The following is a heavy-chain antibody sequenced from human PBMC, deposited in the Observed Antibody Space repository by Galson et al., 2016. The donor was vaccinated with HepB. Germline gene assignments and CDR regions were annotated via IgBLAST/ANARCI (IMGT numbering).Heavy chain of an antibody. CDR1: GFPFSSYA. J-gene: IGHJ4*02. Sequence: SLRLSCAASGFPFSSYAMSWVRQPPGKGLAWVSTISGAGTASYAYSVKGRFTISRDNSKNTLDLQMDRRRVEDTALYFCFRVPRYYADYSSGVGDCWGQGTLLAVSS. CDR3: FRVPRYYADYSSGVGDC. D-gene: IGHD4-17*01. CDR2: ISGAGTA. V-gene: IGHV3-23*01.